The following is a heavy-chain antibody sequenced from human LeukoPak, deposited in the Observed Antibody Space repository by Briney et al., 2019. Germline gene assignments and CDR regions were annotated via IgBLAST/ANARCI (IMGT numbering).Heavy chain of an antibody. CDR1: GFTFSNYG. V-gene: IGHV3-30*03. CDR3: ARGRQPLDY. J-gene: IGHJ4*02. Sequence: GGSLRLSCAASGFTFSNYGMHWVRQAPGKGLEWVAFISYDGSNQYYADSVKGRFTISRDNSKNTLSVQMNSLRAEDTAVYYCARGRQPLDYWGQGTLVTVSS. D-gene: IGHD6-13*01. CDR2: ISYDGSNQ.